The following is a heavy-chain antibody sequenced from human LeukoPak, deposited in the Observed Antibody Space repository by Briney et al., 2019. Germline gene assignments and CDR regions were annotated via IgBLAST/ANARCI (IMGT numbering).Heavy chain of an antibody. V-gene: IGHV4-30-4*01. CDR3: ARHSYYYDSSGYYPTVFDH. CDR2: IYYSGST. CDR1: GGSISSGDYY. J-gene: IGHJ4*02. Sequence: SQTLSLTCTVSGGSISSGDYYWSWIRQPPGKGLEWIGYIYYSGSTYYNPSLKSRVTISVDTSKNQFSLKLSSVTAADTAVYYCARHSYYYDSSGYYPTVFDHWGQGTLVTVSS. D-gene: IGHD3-22*01.